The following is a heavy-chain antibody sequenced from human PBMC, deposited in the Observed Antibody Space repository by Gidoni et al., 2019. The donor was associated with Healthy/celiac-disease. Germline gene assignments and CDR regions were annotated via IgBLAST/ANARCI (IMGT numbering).Heavy chain of an antibody. CDR3: ARKIRKLDY. CDR2: INHSGST. V-gene: IGHV4-34*01. CDR1: GGSFSCYY. Sequence: QVQLQQRGAGLLKPSETLSLTCAVYGGSFSCYYWSWIRQPPGKGREWIGEINHSGSTNYNPSLKSRVTISVDTSKNQFSLKLSSVTAADTAVYYCARKIRKLDYWGQGTLVTVSS. J-gene: IGHJ4*02. D-gene: IGHD2-2*03.